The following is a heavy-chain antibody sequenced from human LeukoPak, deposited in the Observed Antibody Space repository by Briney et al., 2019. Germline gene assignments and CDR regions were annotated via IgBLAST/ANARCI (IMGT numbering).Heavy chain of an antibody. Sequence: PGRSLRLSCAASGFTFSNYGMHWVRQAPGKGLEWVALIWYDGSNKYYADSVRGRFTISRDNSKNTLYLQMKSLRVEDTAVYYCARAGVGAIYYFDSWGQGTLVTVSS. J-gene: IGHJ4*02. CDR2: IWYDGSNK. CDR1: GFTFSNYG. D-gene: IGHD1-26*01. CDR3: ARAGVGAIYYFDS. V-gene: IGHV3-33*01.